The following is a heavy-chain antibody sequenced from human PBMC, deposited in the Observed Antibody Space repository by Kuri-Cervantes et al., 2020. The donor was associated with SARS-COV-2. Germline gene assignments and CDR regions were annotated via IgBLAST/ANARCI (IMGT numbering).Heavy chain of an antibody. J-gene: IGHJ4*02. CDR2: INPNSGGT. D-gene: IGHD2-2*02. CDR1: GYTFTGYY. V-gene: IGHV1-2*02. Sequence: ASVKVSCKASGYTFTGYYMHWVRQAPGQGLEWMGWINPNSGGTNYAQKFQGRVTMTRDTSISTAYMELSRLRSDDTAVYYCARYCSSVSCYSLRAILDYWGPGTLVTVSS. CDR3: ARYCSSVSCYSLRAILDY.